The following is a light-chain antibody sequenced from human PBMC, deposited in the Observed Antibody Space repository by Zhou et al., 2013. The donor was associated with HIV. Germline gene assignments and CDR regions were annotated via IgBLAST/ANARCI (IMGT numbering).Light chain of an antibody. CDR2: AAS. CDR1: QSIDGY. CDR3: QQYYSYPPWT. V-gene: IGKV1-39*01. Sequence: DIQMTQSPSSLSASVGDRVTISCRASQSIDGYLNWYQQRPGKAPKLLIYAASTLQSGVPSRFSGSGSGTDFTLTISCLQSEDFATYYCQQYYSYPPWTFGQGTKVEIK. J-gene: IGKJ1*01.